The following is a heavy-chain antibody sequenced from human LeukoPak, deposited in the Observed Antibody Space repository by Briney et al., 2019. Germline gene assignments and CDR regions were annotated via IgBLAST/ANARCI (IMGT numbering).Heavy chain of an antibody. V-gene: IGHV3-7*01. CDR3: SRVQRGDSYSPLGYYCSYIDG. CDR2: IKQDGSEK. D-gene: IGHD5-18*01. CDR1: GYTFISYW. Sequence: GGSLRLSCAASGYTFISYWLTWVREAPGKGLEWVANIKQDGSEKYYVGSVKGRFTISRHNAKNSLYLQMNSLRAEDRAVYYCSRVQRGDSYSPLGYYCSYIDGWGKGATVTVSS. J-gene: IGHJ6*03.